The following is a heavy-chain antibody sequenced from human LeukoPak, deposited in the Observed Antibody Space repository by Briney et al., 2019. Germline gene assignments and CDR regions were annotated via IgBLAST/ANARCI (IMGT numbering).Heavy chain of an antibody. J-gene: IGHJ6*02. CDR2: ISAYNGNT. D-gene: IGHD1-7*01. CDR3: ARDELELPYGDYYYGMDV. CDR1: GYTFTSYG. Sequence: ASVKVSCKASGYTFTSYGISWVRQAPGQGLEWMGWISAYNGNTNYAQKLQGRVTMTTDTSTSTAYMELRSLRSDDTAVYSCARDELELPYGDYYYGMDVWGQGTTVTVSS. V-gene: IGHV1-18*01.